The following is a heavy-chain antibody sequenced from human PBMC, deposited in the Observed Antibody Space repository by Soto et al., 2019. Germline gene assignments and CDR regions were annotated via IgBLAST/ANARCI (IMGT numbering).Heavy chain of an antibody. V-gene: IGHV1-69*13. D-gene: IGHD4-17*01. Sequence: SVKVSCKASGGSFSSFAFSWVRQAPGQGLEWMGGIIPMFGSANYAQEFLGRVTFTADDSTSTAYMELSSLRSEDTAVYYCARLRLNYGDYVDYWGQGTLVTVSS. CDR3: ARLRLNYGDYVDY. CDR1: GGSFSSFA. CDR2: IIPMFGSA. J-gene: IGHJ4*02.